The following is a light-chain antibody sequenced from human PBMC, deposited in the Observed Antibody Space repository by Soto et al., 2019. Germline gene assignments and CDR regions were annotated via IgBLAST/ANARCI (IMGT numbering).Light chain of an antibody. CDR3: QQYYSTPPT. V-gene: IGKV4-1*01. CDR2: WAS. CDR1: QSVLHSSYKNNY. J-gene: IGKJ4*01. Sequence: IVMTQSPGSLAVSLGEGATINCRSSQSVLHSSYKNNYLAWYQQKPGQPPKLLIYWASTRESGVPDRFSGSASGTDFTLTISSLQAEDVAVYYCQQYYSTPPTFGGGTKVEIK.